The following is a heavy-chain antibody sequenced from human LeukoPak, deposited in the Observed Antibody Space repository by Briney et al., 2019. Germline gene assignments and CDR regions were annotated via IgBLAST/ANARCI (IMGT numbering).Heavy chain of an antibody. CDR1: GGSISSYY. V-gene: IGHV4-59*01. J-gene: IGHJ6*02. Sequence: SETLSLTCTVSGGSISSYYWSWIRQPPGKGLEWIGYIYYSGSTNYNPSLKSRVTISVDTSKNQFSLKLSSVTAAATAVYYCXXXXXXXXXXGYYYYGMDVWGQGTTVTVSS. CDR3: XXXXXXXXXXGYYYYGMDV. CDR2: IYYSGST.